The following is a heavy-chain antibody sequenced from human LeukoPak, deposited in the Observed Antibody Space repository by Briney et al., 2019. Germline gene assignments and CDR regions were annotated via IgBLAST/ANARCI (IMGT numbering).Heavy chain of an antibody. D-gene: IGHD4-17*01. CDR3: AREEPNDYGDYDSYYYYGMDV. J-gene: IGHJ6*02. CDR1: GFTFSSYW. CDR2: INSDGSST. V-gene: IGHV3-74*01. Sequence: GGSLRLSCAASGFTFSSYWMHWVRQAPGKGLVWVSRINSDGSSTSYADSVKGRFTISRDNAKNTLYLQVNSLRAEDTAVYYCAREEPNDYGDYDSYYYYGMDVWGQGTTVTVSS.